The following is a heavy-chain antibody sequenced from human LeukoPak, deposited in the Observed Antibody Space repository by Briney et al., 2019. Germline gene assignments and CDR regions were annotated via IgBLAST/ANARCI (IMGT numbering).Heavy chain of an antibody. Sequence: PGGSLRLSCAASGFTFSSYAMHWVRQAPGKGLEWVAVISYDGSNKYYADSVKGRFTISRDNSKNTLYLQMNSLRAEDTAVYYCARDLNPYSSSWYVAYWGQGTLVAVSS. CDR1: GFTFSSYA. CDR3: ARDLNPYSSSWYVAY. D-gene: IGHD6-13*01. J-gene: IGHJ4*02. V-gene: IGHV3-30-3*01. CDR2: ISYDGSNK.